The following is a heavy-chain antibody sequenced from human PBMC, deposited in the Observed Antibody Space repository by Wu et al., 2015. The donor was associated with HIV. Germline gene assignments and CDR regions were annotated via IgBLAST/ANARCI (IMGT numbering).Heavy chain of an antibody. V-gene: IGHV1-46*01. CDR2: INPSGGST. CDR3: ARDQVGALPPLDFQH. Sequence: QVQLVQSGAEVKKPGASVKVSCKASGYTFTSYYMHWVRQAPGQGLEWMGIINPSGGSTSYAQKFQGRVTMTRDTSTSTVYMELSSLRSEDTAVYYCARDQVGALPPLDFQHWGQGTLVTVSS. J-gene: IGHJ1*01. D-gene: IGHD1-26*01. CDR1: GYTFTSYY.